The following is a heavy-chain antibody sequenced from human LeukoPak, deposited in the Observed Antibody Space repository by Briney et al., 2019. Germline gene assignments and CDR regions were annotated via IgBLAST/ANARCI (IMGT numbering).Heavy chain of an antibody. D-gene: IGHD2/OR15-2a*01. V-gene: IGHV3-23*01. Sequence: SGGSLRLSCAASGFTFSSYWMSWVRQAPGKGLEWVSAISGSPGSTYYADSVKGRFTISRDNAKNTLYLQMNSLRAEDTAVYYCARDPLSYNWFDPWGQGTLVTVSS. J-gene: IGHJ5*02. CDR1: GFTFSSYW. CDR3: ARDPLSYNWFDP. CDR2: ISGSPGST.